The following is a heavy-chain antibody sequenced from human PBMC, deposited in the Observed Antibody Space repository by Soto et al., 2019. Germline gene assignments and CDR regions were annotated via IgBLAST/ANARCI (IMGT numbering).Heavy chain of an antibody. CDR2: IGSAHDP. V-gene: IGHV3-13*05. Sequence: PGGSLRLSCAASGFTFSTYDMHWVRQVPGKGLEWVSAIGSAHDPYYLGSVKGRFSISGENAKNSLYLQRNSLTTGDTAVYYCARAYLGRLPRRADYYYALDVWGQGTTVTVSS. CDR3: ARAYLGRLPRRADYYYALDV. CDR1: GFTFSTYD. D-gene: IGHD1-26*01. J-gene: IGHJ6*02.